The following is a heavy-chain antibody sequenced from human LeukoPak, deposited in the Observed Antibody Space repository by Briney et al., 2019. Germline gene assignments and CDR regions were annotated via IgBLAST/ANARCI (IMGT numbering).Heavy chain of an antibody. J-gene: IGHJ4*02. CDR1: GDSFSSYY. CDR3: ARHLVPARGFDY. Sequence: PSQTLSLTCTVSGDSFSSYYWSWIRQPPGKGLEWIGYIYYSGSTNYNPSLKSRVTISVDTSKNQFSLKLSSVTAADTAVYYCARHLVPARGFDYWGQGTLATVSS. D-gene: IGHD3-10*01. CDR2: IYYSGST. V-gene: IGHV4-59*08.